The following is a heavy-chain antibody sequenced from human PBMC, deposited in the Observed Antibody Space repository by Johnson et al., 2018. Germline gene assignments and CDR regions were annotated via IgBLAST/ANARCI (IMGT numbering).Heavy chain of an antibody. CDR3: AKDIGYYPSGTYSPYYYFGMDV. J-gene: IGHJ6*02. D-gene: IGHD3-10*01. CDR2: ISCNSGYT. V-gene: IGHV3-9*01. CDR1: GFTFDDHG. Sequence: EVQLVEPGGGLVQPGRSLRLSCAASGFTFDDHGMHWVRHAQGKALEWVSGISCNSGYTDFADSVRGRLTISRDNSKRSLYLQMNDLRPEDTALYYCAKDIGYYPSGTYSPYYYFGMDVWGQGTTVTVSS.